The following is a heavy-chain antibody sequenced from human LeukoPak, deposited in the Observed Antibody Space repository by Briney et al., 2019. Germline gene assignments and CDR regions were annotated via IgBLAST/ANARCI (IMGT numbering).Heavy chain of an antibody. CDR3: ASYGYVLASD. V-gene: IGHV3-30-3*01. CDR1: GFTFSSYA. Sequence: GRSLRLSCAAPGFTFSSYAMHWVRQAPGKGLEWVAVISYDGSNKYYADSVKGRFTISRDNSKNTLYLQMNSLRAEDTAVYYCASYGYVLASDWGQGTLVTVSS. CDR2: ISYDGSNK. J-gene: IGHJ4*02. D-gene: IGHD3-16*01.